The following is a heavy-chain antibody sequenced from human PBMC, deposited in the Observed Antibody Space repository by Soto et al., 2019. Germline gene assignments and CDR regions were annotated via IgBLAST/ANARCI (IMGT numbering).Heavy chain of an antibody. CDR2: INHSGST. CDR3: ARGHRYCSSTSCYFYYYYYGMDV. V-gene: IGHV4-34*01. J-gene: IGHJ6*02. CDR1: GGYFRGYY. D-gene: IGHD2-2*01. Sequence: WETLALTFSVYGGYFRGYYWGWGRQAPGKGVEGSGEINHSGSTNYNRSLKIPVTISVDASKNQFSPKLSSVTAADTAVYYCARGHRYCSSTSCYFYYYYYGMDVWGQGTTVTVS.